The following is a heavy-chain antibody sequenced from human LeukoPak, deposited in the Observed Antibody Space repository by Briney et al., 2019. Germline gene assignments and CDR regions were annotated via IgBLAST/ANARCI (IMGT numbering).Heavy chain of an antibody. V-gene: IGHV4-34*01. CDR2: INHSGST. Sequence: GSLRLSCAASGCTFSNYAMSWVRQPPGKGLEWIGEINHSGSTNYNPSLKSRVTISVDTSKNQFSLKLSSVTAADTAVYYCARGPTRGYCSGGSCYRGYYYGMDVWGKGTTVTVSS. CDR1: GCTFSNYA. CDR3: ARGPTRGYCSGGSCYRGYYYGMDV. D-gene: IGHD2-15*01. J-gene: IGHJ6*04.